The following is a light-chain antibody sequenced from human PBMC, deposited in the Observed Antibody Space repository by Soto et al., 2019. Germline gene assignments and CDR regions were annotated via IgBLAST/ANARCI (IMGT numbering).Light chain of an antibody. Sequence: QSVLTQPPSASGTPGQRVTISCSGSSSNLGSNPVNWYQQLPGTAPKLLIYNNNQRPSGVPDRFSGSKSGTSASLAIRGLQSEDEADYYCAAWDDSLNGLVFGTGTKVTVL. CDR3: AAWDDSLNGLV. CDR1: SSNLGSNP. V-gene: IGLV1-44*01. CDR2: NNN. J-gene: IGLJ1*01.